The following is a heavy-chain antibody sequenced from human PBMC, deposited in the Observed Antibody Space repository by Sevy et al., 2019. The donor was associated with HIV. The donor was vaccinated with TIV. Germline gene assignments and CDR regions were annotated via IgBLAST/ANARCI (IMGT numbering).Heavy chain of an antibody. Sequence: CGSLRLSCAASGFTFSKYSMSWIRQTPGKGLEWVSTFSFGCGKINYADSVKGRFTISRDDSRNTFYLQMNSLRAEDTAIYYCAREGCTKPHDYWGQGTVVTVSS. V-gene: IGHV3-23*01. J-gene: IGHJ4*02. CDR1: GFTFSKYS. CDR3: AREGCTKPHDY. D-gene: IGHD2-8*01. CDR2: FSFGCGKI.